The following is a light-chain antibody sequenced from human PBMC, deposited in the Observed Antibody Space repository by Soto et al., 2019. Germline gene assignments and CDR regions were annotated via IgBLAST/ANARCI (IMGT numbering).Light chain of an antibody. CDR2: DAS. CDR3: QQRDTWPWT. J-gene: IGKJ1*01. Sequence: EVVLTQSPATLSLSPGERAILSCRASQSVRSNLAWYQHKPGQPPRLLIYDASNRATGIPGRFSGSGSGTDFTLTISNLEPEDFAVYYCQQRDTWPWTFGQGAKMEIK. V-gene: IGKV3-11*01. CDR1: QSVRSN.